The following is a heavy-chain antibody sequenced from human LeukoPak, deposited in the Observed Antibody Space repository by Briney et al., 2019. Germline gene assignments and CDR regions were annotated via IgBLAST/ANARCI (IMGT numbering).Heavy chain of an antibody. D-gene: IGHD2-8*01. CDR3: ARTRCTNGVCYAGGGDAFDI. J-gene: IGHJ3*02. CDR1: GFTFSSYS. Sequence: TGGSLRLSCAASGFTFSSYSMNWVRQAPGKGLEWVSSISGDSNYIYYADSVRGRFTISRDNAKNSLYLQMNSLRAEDTAVYYCARTRCTNGVCYAGGGDAFDIWGQGTMVTVSS. CDR2: ISGDSNYI. V-gene: IGHV3-21*01.